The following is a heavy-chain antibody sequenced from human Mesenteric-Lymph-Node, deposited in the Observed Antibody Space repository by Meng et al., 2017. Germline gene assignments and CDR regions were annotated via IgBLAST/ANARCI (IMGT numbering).Heavy chain of an antibody. D-gene: IGHD2-2*01. V-gene: IGHV3-23*01. CDR2: ISGSGGST. CDR3: AKSSRTSNYYFDY. CDR1: GFTFNDYP. Sequence: GGSLYLSCAASGFTFNDYPMIWVRQAPGKGLEWVSAISGSGGSTYYADSVKGRFTISRDNSKNTLYLQMTSLRAEETAVYYCAKSSRTSNYYFDYWGQGTLVTVSS. J-gene: IGHJ4*02.